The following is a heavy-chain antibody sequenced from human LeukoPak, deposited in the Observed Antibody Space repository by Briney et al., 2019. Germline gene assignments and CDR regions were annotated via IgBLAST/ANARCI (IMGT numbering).Heavy chain of an antibody. D-gene: IGHD2-15*01. J-gene: IGHJ3*02. CDR3: ARRRGSPDAFDI. V-gene: IGHV3-21*01. CDR2: ISTSGGYI. Sequence: GGSLRLSCAASGFTFSSYAMHWVRQAPGKGLEWVSSISTSGGYIYYADSVKGRFTISRDNAKNSLYLQMNSLRAEDTAVYYCARRRGSPDAFDIWGQGTMVTVSS. CDR1: GFTFSSYA.